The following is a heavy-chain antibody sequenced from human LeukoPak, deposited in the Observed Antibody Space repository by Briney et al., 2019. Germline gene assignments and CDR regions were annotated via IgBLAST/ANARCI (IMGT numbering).Heavy chain of an antibody. CDR3: ARGPRGDVVVPDASTFDP. CDR2: ISAYNGNT. V-gene: IGHV1-18*01. J-gene: IGHJ5*02. Sequence: ASVKVSCKASGYTFTSYGISWVRQAPGQGLEWMGWISAYNGNTSYAQKLQGRVTMTTDTSTSTAYMELRSLRSDDTAVYYCARGPRGDVVVPDASTFDPWGQGTLVTVSS. CDR1: GYTFTSYG. D-gene: IGHD2-2*01.